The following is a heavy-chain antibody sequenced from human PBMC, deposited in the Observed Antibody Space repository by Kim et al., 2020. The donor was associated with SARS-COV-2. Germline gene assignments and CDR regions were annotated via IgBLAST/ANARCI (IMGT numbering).Heavy chain of an antibody. CDR3: ASIVGLSPYYYYGMDV. J-gene: IGHJ6*02. CDR1: GYSFTSYW. CDR2: IDPSDSYT. V-gene: IGHV5-10-1*01. Sequence: GESLKISCKGSGYSFTSYWISWVRQMPGKGLEWMGRIDPSDSYTNYSPSFQGHVTISADKSISTAYLQWSSLKASDTAMYYCASIVGLSPYYYYGMDVWGQGTTVTVSS. D-gene: IGHD2-15*01.